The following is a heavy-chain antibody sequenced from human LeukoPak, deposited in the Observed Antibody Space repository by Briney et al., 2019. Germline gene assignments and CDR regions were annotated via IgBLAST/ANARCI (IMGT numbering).Heavy chain of an antibody. CDR1: GVTFSSFA. V-gene: IGHV3-30*04. CDR2: ISCDGTNK. J-gene: IGHJ6*02. CDR3: AKVGYIAVRMRRFYSRDV. Sequence: GGSLRPSCAASGVTFSSFAMHWVRQAPGQGLEWVAVISCDGTNKYYADSVKGRFTISRDNSKNTVYLQMNSLRAEDTAVYYCAKVGYIAVRMRRFYSRDVWGQGTTVTVSS. D-gene: IGHD6-13*01.